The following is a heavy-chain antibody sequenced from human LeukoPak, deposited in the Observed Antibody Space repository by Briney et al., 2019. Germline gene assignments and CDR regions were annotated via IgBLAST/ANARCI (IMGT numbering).Heavy chain of an antibody. D-gene: IGHD3-10*01. CDR2: IIPIFGTA. J-gene: IGHJ3*02. CDR3: ARDQVGGSGSHDAFDI. V-gene: IGHV1-69*01. CDR1: GGTFSSCA. Sequence: ASVKVSCKASGGTFSSCAISWVRQAPGQGLEWMGGIIPIFGTANYAQKFQGRVTITADESTSTAYMELSSLRSEDTAVYYCARDQVGGSGSHDAFDIWGQGTMDTVSS.